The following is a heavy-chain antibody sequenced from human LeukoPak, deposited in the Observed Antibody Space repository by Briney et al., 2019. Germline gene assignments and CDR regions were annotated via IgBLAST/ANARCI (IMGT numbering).Heavy chain of an antibody. V-gene: IGHV4-34*10. J-gene: IGHJ4*02. CDR2: INHSGYT. CDR1: GVSFNEYY. Sequence: PSETLSLTCAVSGVSFNEYYWSWVRQTPGKGLEWIGEINHSGYTNDSPSLKSRVTISIDTSRKQFFLNLRSVTVADTGIYYCTRMTTGHDYWGQGTLVTVSS. D-gene: IGHD4-17*01. CDR3: TRMTTGHDY.